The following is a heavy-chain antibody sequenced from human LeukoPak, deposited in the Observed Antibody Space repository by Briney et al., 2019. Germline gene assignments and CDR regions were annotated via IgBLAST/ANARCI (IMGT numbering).Heavy chain of an antibody. D-gene: IGHD4/OR15-4a*01. CDR1: GYTFTVHY. J-gene: IGHJ4*02. V-gene: IGHV1-2*02. CDR2: IKPDSGAT. Sequence: GASVKVSCKASGYTFTVHYLHWLRQAPGQGLEWMGWIKPDSGATNFAQNFQGRVTMTSDTSINTAYMELSSLTSDDTAMYYCATDQDYGPDYWGQGTLVNV. CDR3: ATDQDYGPDY.